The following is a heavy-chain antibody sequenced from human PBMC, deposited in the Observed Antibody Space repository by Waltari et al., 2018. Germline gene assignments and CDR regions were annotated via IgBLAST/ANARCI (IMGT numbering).Heavy chain of an antibody. Sequence: QLQLQESGPGLVKPSATLSLPCTVSGGSLSSCSYFWAWHRQPPGKGLEWIGSIYYSGSSYYNLSLKSRVTISVDRSTNQVSLKLTSVTAADTAVYFCAREVPRNGYIGLIYYYMDVWGKGTTVTVSS. CDR1: GGSLSSCSYF. D-gene: IGHD5-12*01. CDR3: AREVPRNGYIGLIYYYMDV. CDR2: IYYSGSS. V-gene: IGHV4-39*01. J-gene: IGHJ6*03.